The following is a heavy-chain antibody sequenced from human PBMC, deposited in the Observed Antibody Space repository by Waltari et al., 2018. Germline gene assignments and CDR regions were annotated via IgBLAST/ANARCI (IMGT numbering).Heavy chain of an antibody. Sequence: HVQLQQWGAGLLKPSATLSLTCAAHGGSFSGYYWSWIRQHPGTGLAWIGEINHSGSTNYNPSLKSRVTISVDTSKNQFSLKLSSVTAADTAVYYCARAAEDFWGGYYIDYWGQGTLVTVSS. D-gene: IGHD3-3*01. V-gene: IGHV4-34*01. CDR2: INHSGST. CDR1: GGSFSGYY. J-gene: IGHJ4*02. CDR3: ARAAEDFWGGYYIDY.